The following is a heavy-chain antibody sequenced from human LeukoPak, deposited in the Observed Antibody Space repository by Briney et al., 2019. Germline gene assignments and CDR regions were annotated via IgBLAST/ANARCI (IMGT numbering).Heavy chain of an antibody. J-gene: IGHJ5*02. V-gene: IGHV3-30*04. CDR2: ISYDGTKR. D-gene: IGHD1-26*01. CDR1: GVTLSSYA. Sequence: GGSLRLSCTASGVTLSSYAMHWVRQAPGKGLEWVAVISYDGTKRYYQDSVKGRFTISRDNSKNTLYLQVSSLRPEDTAVYYCARDLVSGSYGGWFDPRGQGTLVTVSS. CDR3: ARDLVSGSYGGWFDP.